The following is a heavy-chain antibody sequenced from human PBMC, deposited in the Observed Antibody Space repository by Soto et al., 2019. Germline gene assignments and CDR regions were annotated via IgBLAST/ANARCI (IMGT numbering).Heavy chain of an antibody. CDR3: ARGEAVTIYYYYYGMDV. Sequence: GGSLRLSCAASGFTFSSYSMNWVRQAPGKGLEWVSYISSSSSTIYYADSVKGRFTISRDNAKNSLYLQMNSLRDEDTAVYYCARGEAVTIYYYYYGMDVWGQGTTVTVSS. CDR1: GFTFSSYS. D-gene: IGHD4-4*01. CDR2: ISSSSSTI. J-gene: IGHJ6*02. V-gene: IGHV3-48*02.